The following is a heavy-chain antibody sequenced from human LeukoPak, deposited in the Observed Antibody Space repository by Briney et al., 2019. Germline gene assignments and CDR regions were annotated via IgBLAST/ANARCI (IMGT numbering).Heavy chain of an antibody. CDR1: GGSISSSSYY. D-gene: IGHD3-10*01. V-gene: IGHV4-39*01. Sequence: SETLSLTCTVSGGSISSSSYYWGWIRQPPGKGLEWIGSIYYSGSTYYNPSLKCRVTISVDTSKNQFSLKLSSVTAADTAVYYCARSSMVRGVIIAPLNWGQGTLVTVSS. CDR3: ARSSMVRGVIIAPLN. CDR2: IYYSGST. J-gene: IGHJ4*02.